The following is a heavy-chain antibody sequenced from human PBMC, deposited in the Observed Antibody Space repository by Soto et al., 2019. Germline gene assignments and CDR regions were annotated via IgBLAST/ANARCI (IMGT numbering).Heavy chain of an antibody. Sequence: GASVKVSCKASGYTFTSYGISWVRQAPGQGLEWMGWISAYNGNTNYAQKLQGRVTMTTDTSTSTAYMELRSLRSDDTAVYYCARAGGTYPPVDFFDYWGQGTLVTVSS. J-gene: IGHJ4*02. CDR1: GYTFTSYG. CDR2: ISAYNGNT. D-gene: IGHD3-16*01. V-gene: IGHV1-18*01. CDR3: ARAGGTYPPVDFFDY.